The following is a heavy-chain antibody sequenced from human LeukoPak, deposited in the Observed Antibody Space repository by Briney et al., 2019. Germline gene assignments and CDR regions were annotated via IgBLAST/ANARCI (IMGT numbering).Heavy chain of an antibody. CDR3: ARDAGYGYDRFDY. Sequence: GGSLRLSCAASGFIFSSYWMAWVRQAPGKGLEWVANIKEDGSDKNYVDSLKGRFTISRDNAKNSLYLQMNSLRAEDTAVYYCARDAGYGYDRFDYWGQGTQVTVSS. D-gene: IGHD5-18*01. CDR2: IKEDGSDK. V-gene: IGHV3-7*01. CDR1: GFIFSSYW. J-gene: IGHJ4*02.